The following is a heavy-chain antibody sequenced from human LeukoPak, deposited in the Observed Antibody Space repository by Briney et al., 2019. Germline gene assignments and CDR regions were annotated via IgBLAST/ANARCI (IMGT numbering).Heavy chain of an antibody. J-gene: IGHJ6*04. Sequence: GGSLRLSCAASGFTFSVYWMHWVRQAPGKGLVWVSSISSSSSYIYYADSVKGRFTISRDNAKNSLYLQMNSLRAEDTAVYYGARDQGSSSQLLDYYYGWEVGAKGTRVPVSS. CDR3: ARDQGSSSQLLDYYYGWEV. D-gene: IGHD6-13*01. CDR1: GFTFSVYW. CDR2: ISSSSSYI. V-gene: IGHV3-21*01.